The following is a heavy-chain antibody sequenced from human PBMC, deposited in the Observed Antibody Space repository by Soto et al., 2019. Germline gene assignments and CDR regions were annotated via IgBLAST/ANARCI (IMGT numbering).Heavy chain of an antibody. Sequence: SVKVSCKVSGGAFTNYSLNWVRHSPGQGLEWLGGIIPLHNTSNYSEKFVGRVSVTADISSSTVYMHLSGLTSGDTATYYCASWSAWNPLYYHGMDVWGQGTMVTVSS. CDR2: IIPLHNTS. CDR1: GGAFTNYS. CDR3: ASWSAWNPLYYHGMDV. D-gene: IGHD1-1*01. V-gene: IGHV1-69*08. J-gene: IGHJ6*02.